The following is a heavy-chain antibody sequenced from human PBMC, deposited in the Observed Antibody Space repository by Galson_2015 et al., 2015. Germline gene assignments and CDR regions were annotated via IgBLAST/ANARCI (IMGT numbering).Heavy chain of an antibody. CDR3: ARDQPGGYCTSSSCHGPQYYFDS. CDR2: ISWNSGSI. D-gene: IGHD2-2*01. Sequence: SLRLSCAASGFTSDDYAMHWVRQAPGKGLEWVSGISWNSGSIGYADSVKGRFTISRDNAKNSLYLQMNSLRAEDTAVYYCARDQPGGYCTSSSCHGPQYYFDSWGQGTLVTVSS. V-gene: IGHV3-9*02. CDR1: GFTSDDYA. J-gene: IGHJ4*02.